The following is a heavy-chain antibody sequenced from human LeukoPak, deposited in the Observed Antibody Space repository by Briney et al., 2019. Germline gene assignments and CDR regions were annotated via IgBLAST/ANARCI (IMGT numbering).Heavy chain of an antibody. CDR1: GYTFTGYY. V-gene: IGHV1-2*02. J-gene: IGHJ4*02. CDR2: INPNSGGT. D-gene: IGHD2-21*01. Sequence: ASVKVSCKASGYTFTGYYMHWVRQAPGQGLEWMGWINPNSGGTNYAQKFQGRVTMTADEPTRTAYMELTYVRSDDTAVYYCTIIPNVILFTHYFEYWGQGTLVTVSS. CDR3: TIIPNVILFTHYFEY.